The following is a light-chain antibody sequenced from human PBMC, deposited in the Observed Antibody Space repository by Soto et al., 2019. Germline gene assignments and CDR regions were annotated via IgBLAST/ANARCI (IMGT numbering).Light chain of an antibody. Sequence: QSALTQPASVSGSPGPSLTISCTGTSSDVGGYNYVSWYQQHPGKAPKLLIYEVTNRPSGVSDRFSASKFGSTASLTISGLQADDEADYYCTSWTTNNIPYVFGTGTKVTVL. CDR3: TSWTTNNIPYV. J-gene: IGLJ1*01. V-gene: IGLV2-14*03. CDR2: EVT. CDR1: SSDVGGYNY.